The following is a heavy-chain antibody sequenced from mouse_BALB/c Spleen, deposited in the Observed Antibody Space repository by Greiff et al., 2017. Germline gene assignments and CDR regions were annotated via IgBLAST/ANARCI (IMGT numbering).Heavy chain of an antibody. Sequence: EVMLVESGGGLVQPGGSLKLSCAASGFTFSSYTMSWVRQTPEKRLEWVAYISNGGGSTYYPDTVKGRFTISRDNAKNTLYLQMSSLKSEDTAMYYCARKIDYGGYFDYWGQGTTLTVSS. D-gene: IGHD1-1*01. J-gene: IGHJ2*01. CDR3: ARKIDYGGYFDY. CDR2: ISNGGGST. V-gene: IGHV5-12-2*01. CDR1: GFTFSSYT.